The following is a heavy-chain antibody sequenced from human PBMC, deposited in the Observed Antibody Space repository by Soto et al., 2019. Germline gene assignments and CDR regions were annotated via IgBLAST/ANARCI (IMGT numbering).Heavy chain of an antibody. D-gene: IGHD3-3*01. V-gene: IGHV1-69*02. CDR2: IIPILGIA. CDR1: GGTFSSYT. Sequence: SVKVSCKASGGTFSSYTISWVRQAPGQGLEWMGRIIPILGIANYAQKFQGRVTITADKSTSTAYMELSSLRSEDTAVYYCASDRRITIFGVVIRDAFDIWGQGTMVTVSS. CDR3: ASDRRITIFGVVIRDAFDI. J-gene: IGHJ3*02.